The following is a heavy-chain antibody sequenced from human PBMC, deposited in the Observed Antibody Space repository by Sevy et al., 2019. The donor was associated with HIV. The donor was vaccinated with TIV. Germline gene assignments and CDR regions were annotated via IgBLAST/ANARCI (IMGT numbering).Heavy chain of an antibody. J-gene: IGHJ4*02. CDR1: GFSYSSYG. CDR3: VKEGGGEGGDH. D-gene: IGHD2-21*01. CDR2: IQYDGSNK. Sequence: GGSLRLSCAASGFSYSSYGMHWVRQAPGNGLEWVAYIQYDGSNKDYADSVKGRFTISRDNSKNTLDLQMNSLRVEDTAVYYCVKEGGGEGGDHWGQGTLVTVS. V-gene: IGHV3-30*02.